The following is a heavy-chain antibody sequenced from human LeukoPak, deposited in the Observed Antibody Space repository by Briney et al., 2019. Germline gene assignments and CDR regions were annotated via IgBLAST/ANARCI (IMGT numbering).Heavy chain of an antibody. CDR2: LYSGSST. J-gene: IGHJ2*01. CDR1: GLTVSTNY. V-gene: IGHV3-53*01. D-gene: IGHD3-3*02. Sequence: PGGSLRLSCAASGLTVSTNYMNWVRQAPGKGLEWVSILYSGSSTYYADSVEGRFIVSRDSSKNTLSLQMNDLRAEDTAVYYCARVGDHFHWYLDLWGRGTMVTVSS. CDR3: ARVGDHFHWYLDL.